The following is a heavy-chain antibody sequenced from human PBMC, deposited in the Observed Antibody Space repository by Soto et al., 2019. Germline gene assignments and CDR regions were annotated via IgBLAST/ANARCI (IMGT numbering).Heavy chain of an antibody. V-gene: IGHV2-5*01. D-gene: IGHD3-10*01. CDR1: GFSLDTSGVG. Sequence: QITLKESGPTLVKPTQTLTLTCTFSGFSLDTSGVGVGWIRQPPGKALEWVAVIYWHDYKHFSPSLESRLTITKGTSKTLVVLTMTDIARVDTATYYCAHKGSWLYPLDDWGQGPKVTVSS. J-gene: IGHJ4*02. CDR3: AHKGSWLYPLDD. CDR2: IYWHDYK.